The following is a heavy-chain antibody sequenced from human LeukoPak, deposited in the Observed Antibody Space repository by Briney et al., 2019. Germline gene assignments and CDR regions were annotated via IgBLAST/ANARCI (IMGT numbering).Heavy chain of an antibody. V-gene: IGHV1-2*02. CDR2: INPNSGGT. CDR1: GYTFTGYC. Sequence: ASVKVSCKASGYTFTGYCMHWVRQAPGQGLEWMGWINPNSGGTNYAQKFQGRVTMTRDTSISTAYMELSRLRSDDTAVYYCARSIAARINYWGQGTLVTVSS. J-gene: IGHJ4*02. CDR3: ARSIAARINY. D-gene: IGHD6-6*01.